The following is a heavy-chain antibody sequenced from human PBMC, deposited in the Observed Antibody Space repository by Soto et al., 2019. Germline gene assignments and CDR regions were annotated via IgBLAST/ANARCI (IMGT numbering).Heavy chain of an antibody. J-gene: IGHJ4*02. Sequence: GGSLRLSCSASGFTFSSYAMHWVRQAPGKGLEYVSAISSNGGSTYYADSVKGRFIISRDNSKNTLYLQMSSLRAEDTAVYYCVKDLVGATIHPDYWGQGTLVTVSS. CDR1: GFTFSSYA. V-gene: IGHV3-64D*08. D-gene: IGHD1-26*01. CDR2: ISSNGGST. CDR3: VKDLVGATIHPDY.